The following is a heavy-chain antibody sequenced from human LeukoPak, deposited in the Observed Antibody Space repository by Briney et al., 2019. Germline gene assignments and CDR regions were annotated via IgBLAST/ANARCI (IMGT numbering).Heavy chain of an antibody. V-gene: IGHV3-48*04. D-gene: IGHD2-2*01. CDR2: ICSSSSTI. CDR3: ARADIVVVPAAGTWALDY. CDR1: GFTFSSYS. Sequence: GGSLRLSCAASGFTFSSYSMNWVRQAPGKGLEWVSYICSSSSTIYYADSVKGRFTISRDNAKNSLYLQMNSLRAEDTAVYYCARADIVVVPAAGTWALDYWGQGTLVTVSS. J-gene: IGHJ4*02.